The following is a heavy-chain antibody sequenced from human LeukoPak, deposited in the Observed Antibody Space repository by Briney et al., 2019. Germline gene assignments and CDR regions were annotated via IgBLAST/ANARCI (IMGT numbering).Heavy chain of an antibody. J-gene: IGHJ3*02. Sequence: GGSLRLSCAASGFTFTEYGKSWVRQAPGKGREWVSGINWNGGSTSYADSVKGRFTISRDNAKNSLHLQLNSLRAEDTALYHCARVYYGSGSLSGAFDIWGQGTMVTVSS. CDR3: ARVYYGSGSLSGAFDI. V-gene: IGHV3-20*01. D-gene: IGHD3-10*01. CDR2: INWNGGST. CDR1: GFTFTEYG.